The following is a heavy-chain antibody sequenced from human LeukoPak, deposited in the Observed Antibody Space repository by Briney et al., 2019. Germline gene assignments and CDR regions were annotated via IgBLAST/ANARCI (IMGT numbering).Heavy chain of an antibody. CDR2: IFYSGST. V-gene: IGHV4-59*01. D-gene: IGHD1-26*01. J-gene: IGHJ4*02. CDR1: GGSISGYY. CDR3: ARGEWDLLFDY. Sequence: SETLFLTCTVSGGSISGYYWSWIRQPPGKGLEWIGYIFYSGSTNYNPSLKSRVTISVDTSKNQSSLKLSSVTAADTAVYYCARGEWDLLFDYWGQGTLVTVSS.